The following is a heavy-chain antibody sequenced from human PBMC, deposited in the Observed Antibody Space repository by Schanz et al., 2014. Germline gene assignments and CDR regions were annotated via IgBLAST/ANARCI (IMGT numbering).Heavy chain of an antibody. CDR2: INSDGRST. CDR3: AKVWGSDYFYPFDY. V-gene: IGHV3-74*02. Sequence: EVQLVESGGGLVKPGGSLRLSCAASGFTFNDYWMHWVRQAPGKGLVWVSRINSDGRSTNYADSVKGRFSISRDNARNTLHLQMDSLRDEDTAVYYCAKVWGSDYFYPFDYWGQGTLVTVSS. J-gene: IGHJ4*02. D-gene: IGHD3-22*01. CDR1: GFTFNDYW.